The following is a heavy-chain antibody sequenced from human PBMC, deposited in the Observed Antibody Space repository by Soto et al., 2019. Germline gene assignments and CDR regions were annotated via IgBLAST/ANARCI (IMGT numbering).Heavy chain of an antibody. V-gene: IGHV3-30-3*01. J-gene: IGHJ4*02. D-gene: IGHD4-17*01. CDR1: GFTFSSYA. Sequence: QVQLVESGGGVVQPGRSLRLSCAASGFTFSSYAMHWVRQAPGKGLEWVAVISYDGSNKYYADSVKGRFTISRNTSKTTLYLQMNSLSAEDTAVYYCAGPGGYGDPLYYFDFWVEGTLVTVSS. CDR3: AGPGGYGDPLYYFDF. CDR2: ISYDGSNK.